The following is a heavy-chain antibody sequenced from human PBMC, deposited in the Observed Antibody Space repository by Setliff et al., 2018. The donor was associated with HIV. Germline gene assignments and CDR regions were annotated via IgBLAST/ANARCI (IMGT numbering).Heavy chain of an antibody. CDR1: GGSINSGIYY. D-gene: IGHD6-19*01. CDR2: IHISGST. V-gene: IGHV4-61*02. J-gene: IGHJ3*02. CDR3: ATSSAWYDYGAFDI. Sequence: SETLSLTCTVSGGSINSGIYYWTWIRQPAGKGLEWLGRIHISGSTNYNPSFESRVTMSIDRPSNQLSLRISSVTAADTAVYYCATSSAWYDYGAFDIWGQGTMVTVSS.